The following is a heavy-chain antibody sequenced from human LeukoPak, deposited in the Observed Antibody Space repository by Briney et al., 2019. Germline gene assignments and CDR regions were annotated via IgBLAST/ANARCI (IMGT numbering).Heavy chain of an antibody. CDR2: IKQDGSEK. CDR1: GFIFRSYW. Sequence: PGGSLRLSCAASGFIFRSYWMSWVRQAPGKGLEWVANIKQDGSEKYYVDSVKGRFTISRDNAKNSLYLQMNSLRTEDTAVYYCARGYNGGWGRGTLVTVSS. D-gene: IGHD1-14*01. CDR3: ARGYNGG. J-gene: IGHJ2*01. V-gene: IGHV3-7*01.